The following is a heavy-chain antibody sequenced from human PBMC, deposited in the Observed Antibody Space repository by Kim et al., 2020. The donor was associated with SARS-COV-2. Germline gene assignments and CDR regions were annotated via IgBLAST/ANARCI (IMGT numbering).Heavy chain of an antibody. D-gene: IGHD3-22*01. Sequence: ASVKVSCKASGYTFTTYGIHWVRQAPGQRLEWMGWINANNGYTRYSHKFQGRGTITSDTSASPAYMELSSLNSEVPSMYYCASLLTMRVVWGQGTLVTFSP. CDR1: GYTFTTYG. J-gene: IGHJ4*02. CDR2: INANNGYT. V-gene: IGHV1-3*01. CDR3: ASLLTMRVV.